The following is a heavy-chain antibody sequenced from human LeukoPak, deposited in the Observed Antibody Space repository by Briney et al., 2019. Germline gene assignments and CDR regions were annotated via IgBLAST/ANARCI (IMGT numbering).Heavy chain of an antibody. CDR2: IYYSGST. CDR1: GGSISSSSYY. D-gene: IGHD6-13*01. J-gene: IGHJ4*02. V-gene: IGHV4-39*01. CDR3: ARRDYSSSWKLGFDY. Sequence: PSETLSLTCTVSGGSISSSSYYWGWIRQPPGKGLEWIGRIYYSGSTYYNPSLKSRVTISVDTSKNQFSLKLSSVTAADTAVYYCARRDYSSSWKLGFDYWGQGTLVTVSS.